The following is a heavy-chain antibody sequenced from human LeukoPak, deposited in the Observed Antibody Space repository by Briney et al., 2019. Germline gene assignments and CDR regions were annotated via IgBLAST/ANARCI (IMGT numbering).Heavy chain of an antibody. J-gene: IGHJ2*01. CDR2: LYHSGGT. CDR3: ASPRDIVVVVDATAGYFDL. D-gene: IGHD2-15*01. V-gene: IGHV4-38-2*02. CDR1: GYSISNGYY. Sequence: SETLSLTCTVSGYSISNGYYWSWIRQPPGKGLEWIGSLYHSGGTFYNPSLKNRVSISVDTSKSQFSLKLSSVTAADTAVYYCASPRDIVVVVDATAGYFDLWGRGTLVTVSS.